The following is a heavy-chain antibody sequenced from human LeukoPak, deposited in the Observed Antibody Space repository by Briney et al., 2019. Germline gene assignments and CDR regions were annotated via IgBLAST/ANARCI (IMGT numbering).Heavy chain of an antibody. CDR2: IYYTGST. J-gene: IGHJ4*02. D-gene: IGHD3-16*01. Sequence: PSETLSLTCTVSGGSVSSGTYYWSWIRQPPGKGLEWIGYIYYTGSTTYNPSLKSRVTISVDTSKNQFSLKLSSVTAADTAVYYCAREGGLGGSFDYWGQGTLSPSPQ. CDR1: GGSVSSGTYY. V-gene: IGHV4-61*01. CDR3: AREGGLGGSFDY.